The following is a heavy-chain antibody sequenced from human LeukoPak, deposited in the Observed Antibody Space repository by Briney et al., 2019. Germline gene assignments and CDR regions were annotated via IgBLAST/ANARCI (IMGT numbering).Heavy chain of an antibody. CDR2: IYPGDSDS. V-gene: IGHV5-51*01. J-gene: IGHJ6*03. D-gene: IGHD6-13*01. Sequence: GESLKISCKGSGYSFTSYWIAWVRQMPGKGLEWMGIIYPGDSDSRYSPSFKGQVTISADRSISTAYLHWSSLKASDTAMYYCARLLAAAGTAYYYYMDVWGQGTLVTVSS. CDR1: GYSFTSYW. CDR3: ARLLAAAGTAYYYYMDV.